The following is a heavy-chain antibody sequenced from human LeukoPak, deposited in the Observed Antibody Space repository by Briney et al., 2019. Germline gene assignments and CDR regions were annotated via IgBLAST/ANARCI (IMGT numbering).Heavy chain of an antibody. CDR2: IYYSGST. Sequence: NTSETLSLTCTVSGGSISSYYWSWIRQPPGKALEWIGYIYYSGSTNYNLSLKSRVTISVDTSKNQFSLKLSSVTAADTAVYYCARKGSYTNWFDPWGQGTLVTVSS. CDR3: ARKGSYTNWFDP. CDR1: GGSISSYY. J-gene: IGHJ5*02. V-gene: IGHV4-59*01. D-gene: IGHD3-10*01.